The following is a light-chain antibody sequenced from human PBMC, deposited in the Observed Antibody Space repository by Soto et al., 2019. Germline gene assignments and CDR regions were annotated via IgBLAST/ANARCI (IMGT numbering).Light chain of an antibody. CDR2: GAS. V-gene: IGKV3-20*01. CDR3: QQYRSSPIT. CDR1: QSVSSSY. J-gene: IGKJ5*01. Sequence: EIVLTQSPGTLSLSPGERATLSCRASQSVSSSYLAWYQQKPGQAPRLLIYGASSRATGIPDRFSGSGSGTDLTLTISRLEPEDFAVYYCQQYRSSPITFGQGTRLEIK.